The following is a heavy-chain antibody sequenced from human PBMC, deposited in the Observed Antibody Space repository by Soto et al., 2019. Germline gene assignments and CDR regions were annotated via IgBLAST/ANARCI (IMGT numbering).Heavy chain of an antibody. D-gene: IGHD3-3*01. CDR3: ARDRSFAFLVWSPSACYGRGV. V-gene: IGHV1-18*01. Sequence: ASVKVSCKASGDSFSSYGISWVRQAPGQGLEWMGWISTSNGYTNYAQKFQGRVSMTTDTSTNTAYMEVRSLRSDDTAFYCWARDRSFAFLVWSPSACYGRGVWR. CDR1: GDSFSSYG. CDR2: ISTSNGYT. J-gene: IGHJ6*02.